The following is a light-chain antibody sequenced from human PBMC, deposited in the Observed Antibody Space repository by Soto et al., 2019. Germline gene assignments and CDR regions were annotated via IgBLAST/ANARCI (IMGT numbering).Light chain of an antibody. J-gene: IGKJ2*01. CDR3: QQGHNWPLT. Sequence: EIVMTQSPATLSVSPGERATLSCRATQSISTELDWYQPKPGQPPRLLIYSASTRATGVPARFTGSGSGSEFTLTISGLQSEDFAVYYCQQGHNWPLTFGQGTRLEI. CDR2: SAS. CDR1: QSISTE. V-gene: IGKV3-15*01.